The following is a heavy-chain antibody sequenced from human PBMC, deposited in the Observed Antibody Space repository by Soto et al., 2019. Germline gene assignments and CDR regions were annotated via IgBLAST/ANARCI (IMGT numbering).Heavy chain of an antibody. CDR2: SGTT. J-gene: IGHJ4*02. CDR1: GASMSSTNYY. Sequence: QLQLQESGPGLVKPSETLSLTCTVSGASMSSTNYYWGWIRQPPEKGPEWLGSGTTFYNPSLRGRVTISVDTSKNQFSLKLNSVTAADTAVYYCTTYGGDTGRFDYWGQGTLVTVSS. V-gene: IGHV4-39*01. CDR3: TTYGGDTGRFDY. D-gene: IGHD4-17*01.